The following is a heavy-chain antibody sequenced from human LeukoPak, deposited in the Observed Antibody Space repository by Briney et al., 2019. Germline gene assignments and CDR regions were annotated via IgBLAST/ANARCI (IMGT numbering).Heavy chain of an antibody. CDR1: GFTFSSYA. CDR3: AREPTYSGNGY. J-gene: IGHJ4*02. CDR2: ISYDGSNK. D-gene: IGHD5-12*01. V-gene: IGHV3-30*04. Sequence: GGSLRLSCAASGFTFSSYAMHWVRQAPGKGLEWVAVISYDGSNKYYADSVKGRFTISRDNSKNTLYLQMNSLRAEDTAVYYCAREPTYSGNGYWGQGTLVTVSS.